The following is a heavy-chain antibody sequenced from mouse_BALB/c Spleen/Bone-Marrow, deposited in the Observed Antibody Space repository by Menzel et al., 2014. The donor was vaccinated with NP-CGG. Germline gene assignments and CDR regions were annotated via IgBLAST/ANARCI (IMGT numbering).Heavy chain of an antibody. CDR1: GYTFTSYN. Sequence: QVQLKESGAGLVKPGASVKMSCKASGYTFTSYNMHWVKQTPGQGLEWIGSIYPGNGDTSNNQKFKGKATLTADKSSSTAFVQLSSLTSEDSAVYYCARSYNYVMDYWGQGSSVTVSS. V-gene: IGHV1-12*01. D-gene: IGHD1-1*01. CDR3: ARSYNYVMDY. CDR2: IYPGNGDT. J-gene: IGHJ4*01.